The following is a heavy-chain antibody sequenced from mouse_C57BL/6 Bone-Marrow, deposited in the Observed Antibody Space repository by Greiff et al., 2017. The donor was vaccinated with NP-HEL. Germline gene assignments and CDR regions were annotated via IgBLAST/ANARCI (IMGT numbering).Heavy chain of an antibody. CDR1: GYTFTSYW. J-gene: IGHJ2*01. V-gene: IGHV1-55*01. CDR3: AIRFQLLRSPYFDY. D-gene: IGHD1-1*01. CDR2: IYPGSGST. Sequence: VQLQQPGAELVKPGASVKMSCKASGYTFTSYWITWVKQRPGQGLEWIGDIYPGSGSTNYNEKFKSKATLTVDTSSSTAYMQLSSLTSEDSAVYYCAIRFQLLRSPYFDYWGQGTTLTVSS.